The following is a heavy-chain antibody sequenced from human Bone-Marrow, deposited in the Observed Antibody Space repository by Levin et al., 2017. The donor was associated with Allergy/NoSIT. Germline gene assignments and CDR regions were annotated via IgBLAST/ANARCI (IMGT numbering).Heavy chain of an antibody. D-gene: IGHD3-22*01. CDR2: VSHSGST. J-gene: IGHJ4*02. CDR1: GYSISSGYY. CDR3: ARESYDSRGYGFDY. Sequence: GSLRLSCTVSGYSISSGYYWGWIRQPPGKGLEWIGSVSHSGSTFYNPSVKSRVTISLDMSKNQFSLNLNSVTAADTAVYYCARESYDSRGYGFDYWGQGTLVTVSS. V-gene: IGHV4-38-2*02.